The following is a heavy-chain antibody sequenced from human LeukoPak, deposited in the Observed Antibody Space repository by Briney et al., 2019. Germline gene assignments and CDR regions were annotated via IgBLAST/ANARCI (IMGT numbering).Heavy chain of an antibody. D-gene: IGHD3-10*01. CDR1: GFTFSSYG. J-gene: IGHJ4*02. CDR3: ASNFGYYDSGSNFDY. V-gene: IGHV3-30*02. Sequence: PGGSLRLSCAASGFTFSSYGMHWVRQAPGKGLEWVAFIRYDGSDKYYADSVKGRFTISRDNAKNSLYLQMNSLRVEDTAVYYCASNFGYYDSGSNFDYWGQGTLVTVSS. CDR2: IRYDGSDK.